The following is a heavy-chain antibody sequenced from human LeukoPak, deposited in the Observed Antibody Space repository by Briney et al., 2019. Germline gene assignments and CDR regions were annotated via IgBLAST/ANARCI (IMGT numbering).Heavy chain of an antibody. V-gene: IGHV3-7*01. J-gene: IGHJ4*02. D-gene: IGHD3-10*01. CDR2: IKQDGSGT. Sequence: GGSLRLSCAASGFTFSNYCMSWVRQAPGKGLEWVASIKQDGSGTYYVGSVRGRFTISRDNFKNTVDLQMISVTAEDTAMYFCAKGLGTGSVLARPLHYWGQGTLVTVSS. CDR1: GFTFSNYC. CDR3: AKGLGTGSVLARPLHY.